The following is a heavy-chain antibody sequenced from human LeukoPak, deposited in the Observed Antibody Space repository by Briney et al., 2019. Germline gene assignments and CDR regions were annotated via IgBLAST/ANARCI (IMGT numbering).Heavy chain of an antibody. V-gene: IGHV1-2*02. CDR1: GYTFTGYY. CDR2: INPNSGGT. D-gene: IGHD6-13*01. CDR3: ARGGAAAGIFGEY. Sequence: APVKVSCKASGYTFTGYYMHWVRQAPGQGLEWMGWINPNSGGTNYAQKFQGRVTMTRDTSISTAYMELSRLRSDDTAVYYCARGGAAAGIFGEYWGQGTLVTVSS. J-gene: IGHJ4*02.